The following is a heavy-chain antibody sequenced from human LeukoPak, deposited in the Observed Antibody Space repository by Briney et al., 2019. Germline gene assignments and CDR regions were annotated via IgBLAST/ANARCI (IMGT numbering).Heavy chain of an antibody. J-gene: IGHJ4*02. CDR2: IYYSGST. D-gene: IGHD3-16*02. V-gene: IGHV4-4*07. Sequence: SETLSLTCTVSGGSIGSYYWSWIRQPAGKGLEWIGSIYYSGSTYYNPSLKSRVTISVDTSKNQFSLKLSSVTAADTAVYYCARMFGGVIEPFDYWGQGTLVTVSS. CDR3: ARMFGGVIEPFDY. CDR1: GGSIGSYY.